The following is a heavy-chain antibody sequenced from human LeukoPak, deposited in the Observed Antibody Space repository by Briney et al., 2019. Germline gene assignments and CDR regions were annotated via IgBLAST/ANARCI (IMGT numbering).Heavy chain of an antibody. CDR3: ARASSYQLLGGGCDY. J-gene: IGHJ4*02. CDR2: IKQDGSEK. V-gene: IGHV3-7*04. CDR1: GFTFSIYW. Sequence: GGSLRPSCAVSGFTFSIYWMSWVRQAPGKGLEWVANIKQDGSEKYYLDFVKGRFTISRDNAKNSVYLQMNSLRVEDTAVYYCARASSYQLLGGGCDYWGQGTLVTVSS. D-gene: IGHD2-2*01.